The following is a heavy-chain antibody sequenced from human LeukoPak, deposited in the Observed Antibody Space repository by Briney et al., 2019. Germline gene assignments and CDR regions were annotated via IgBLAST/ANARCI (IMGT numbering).Heavy chain of an antibody. CDR3: ARDPYDFLTGHYSGSGGDY. V-gene: IGHV1-18*01. D-gene: IGHD3-9*01. Sequence: GASVKVSCKASGYTFTSYGISWVRQAPGQGLEWMGWISAYNGNTNYAQKFQGRVTMTTDTSTSTAYTELRSLRSDDTAVYYCARDPYDFLTGHYSGSGGDYWGQGTLVTVSS. CDR2: ISAYNGNT. J-gene: IGHJ4*02. CDR1: GYTFTSYG.